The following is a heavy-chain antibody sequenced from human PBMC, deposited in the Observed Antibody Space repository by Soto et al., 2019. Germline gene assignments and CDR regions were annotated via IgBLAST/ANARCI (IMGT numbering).Heavy chain of an antibody. CDR1: XCTXXSXG. J-gene: IGHJ4*02. V-gene: IGHV3-30*18. Sequence: SXXAXXCTXXSXGXXXVXQAPGKGLEWVAVISYHGSNKFYGDSLKGLFTISRDNSKNTLYLQMNSLRAEDTAVYYCAKDLFRAVLDYWGQGTLVTVSS. CDR3: AKDLFRAVLDY. D-gene: IGHD6-19*01. CDR2: ISYHGSNK.